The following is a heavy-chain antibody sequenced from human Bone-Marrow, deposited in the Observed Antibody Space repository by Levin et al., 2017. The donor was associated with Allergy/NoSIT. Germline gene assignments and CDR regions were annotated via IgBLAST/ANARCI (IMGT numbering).Heavy chain of an antibody. CDR1: GYTFTNYF. V-gene: IGHV1-46*01. D-gene: IGHD2/OR15-2a*01. CDR3: ARRSTTVHTTAVRLDY. Sequence: TGESLKISCKASGYTFTNYFVHWVRQAPGQGLEWMGIINPSDGSTYYAQKFQGRVTMSTDTSAGTVYLEVSSLRSEETAVYYCARRSTTVHTTAVRLDYWGQGTLVTVSS. CDR2: INPSDGST. J-gene: IGHJ4*02.